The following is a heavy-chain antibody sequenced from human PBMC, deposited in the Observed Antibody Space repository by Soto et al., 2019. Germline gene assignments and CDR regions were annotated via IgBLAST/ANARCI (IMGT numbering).Heavy chain of an antibody. CDR2: INPYNGNT. D-gene: IGHD3-16*01. CDR1: GYTFNSYG. CDR3: ARDPALGGPFDY. Sequence: QVQLVQSGAEVKKPGASVKVSCKASGYTFNSYGISWVRQAPGQGLEWMGWINPYNGNTKYAQKVQGRVTMTTDTSTSTAYMELRSLISDDTAVYYCARDPALGGPFDYWGQGTLVTVSS. J-gene: IGHJ4*02. V-gene: IGHV1-18*01.